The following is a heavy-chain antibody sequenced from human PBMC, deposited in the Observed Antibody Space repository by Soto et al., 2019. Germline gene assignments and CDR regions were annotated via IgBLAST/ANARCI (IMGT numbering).Heavy chain of an antibody. V-gene: IGHV4-30-4*01. J-gene: IGHJ3*02. CDR3: ARAGDYYDSSGYLALTAFDI. CDR2: IYYSGST. D-gene: IGHD3-22*01. CDR1: GGSISSGDYY. Sequence: SSETLSLTCTVSGGSISSGDYYWSWIRQPPGKGLEWIGYIYYSGSTYYNPSLKSRVTISVDTSKNQFSLKLSSVTAADTAVYYCARAGDYYDSSGYLALTAFDIWGQGTMVTVS.